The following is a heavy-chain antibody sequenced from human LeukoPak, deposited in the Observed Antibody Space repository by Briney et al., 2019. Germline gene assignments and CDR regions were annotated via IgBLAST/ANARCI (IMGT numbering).Heavy chain of an antibody. CDR2: ISYDGSNK. CDR3: ARALEMAYYYYYYGMDV. J-gene: IGHJ6*02. Sequence: GGSLRLSCAAPGFTFSSYAMHWVRQAPGKGLEWVAVISYDGSNKYYADSVKGRFTISRDNSKNTLYLQMNSLRAEDTAVYYCARALEMAYYYYYYGMDVWGQGTTVTVSS. CDR1: GFTFSSYA. D-gene: IGHD5-24*01. V-gene: IGHV3-30*04.